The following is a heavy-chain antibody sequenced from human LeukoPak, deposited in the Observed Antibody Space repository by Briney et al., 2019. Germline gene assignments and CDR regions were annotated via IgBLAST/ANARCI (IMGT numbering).Heavy chain of an antibody. CDR3: ARDRHYDFWSGYYSYYYMDV. D-gene: IGHD3-3*01. CDR2: IYYSVST. Sequence: SETLSLTCTVSGGSISSHYWSWIRQPPGKGLEWIGYIYYSVSTNYNPSLKSRVTISVDTSKNQFSLKLSSVTAADTAVYYCARDRHYDFWSGYYSYYYMDVWGKGTTVTVSS. CDR1: GGSISSHY. J-gene: IGHJ6*03. V-gene: IGHV4-59*11.